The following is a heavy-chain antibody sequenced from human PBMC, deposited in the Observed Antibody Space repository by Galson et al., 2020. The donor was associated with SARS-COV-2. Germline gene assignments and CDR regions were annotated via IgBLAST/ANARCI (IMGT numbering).Heavy chain of an antibody. Sequence: ASVKVSCKASGGSFSNYAITWVRQAPGQGLEWMARIIPMFGTTNHAQKFQGRVTITADKSTSTAYMELSNLRFEDTAVYYCATPGIDASELDPWGQGTLVTVSS. CDR2: IIPMFGTT. CDR1: GGSFSNYA. D-gene: IGHD3-16*01. CDR3: ATPGIDASELDP. J-gene: IGHJ5*02. V-gene: IGHV1-69*06.